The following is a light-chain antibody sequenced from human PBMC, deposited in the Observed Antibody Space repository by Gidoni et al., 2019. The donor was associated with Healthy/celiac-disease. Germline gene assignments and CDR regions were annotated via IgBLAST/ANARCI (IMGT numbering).Light chain of an antibody. V-gene: IGKV3-20*01. CDR1: QSVSSSY. CDR3: QQYGSSRT. J-gene: IGKJ2*01. Sequence: EIGLTQSPGTLSLSPGERATLSCRARQSVSSSYLAWYQQKPGQAPRLLIYGASSRATGIPDRFSGSGSGTDFTLTISRLEPEDFAVYYCQQYGSSRTFGQGTKLEIK. CDR2: GAS.